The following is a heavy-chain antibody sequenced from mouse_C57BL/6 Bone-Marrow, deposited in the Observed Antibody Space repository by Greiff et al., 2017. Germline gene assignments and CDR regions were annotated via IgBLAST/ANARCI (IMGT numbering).Heavy chain of an antibody. J-gene: IGHJ1*03. CDR1: GYTFTDYY. V-gene: IGHV1-19*01. Sequence: EVQLQQSGPVLVKPGASVKMSCKASGYTFTDYYMNWVKQSPGKSLEWIGVINPYNGGTSYNQKFKGKATLTVDKSSSTAYMKLTSLTSEDSAVYDLARYLCDTEEGWYFDVWGTGTTLTVSS. D-gene: IGHD6-1*01. CDR3: ARYLCDTEEGWYFDV. CDR2: INPYNGGT.